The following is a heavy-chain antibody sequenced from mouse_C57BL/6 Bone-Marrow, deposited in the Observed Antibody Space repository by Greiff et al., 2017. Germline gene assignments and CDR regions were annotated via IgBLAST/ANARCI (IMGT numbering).Heavy chain of an antibody. D-gene: IGHD1-1*01. CDR3: ARYYYGNPWYFDV. CDR1: GYTFTSYW. J-gene: IGHJ1*03. CDR2: IDPSDSDT. Sequence: QVQLQQPGAELVRPGSSVKLSCKASGYTFTSYWMNWVKQRPIQGLEWIGNIDPSDSDTHYNQKFKDKATLTVDKSSSTAYMQLSSLTSEDSAVYFCARYYYGNPWYFDVWGTGTTVTVSS. V-gene: IGHV1-52*01.